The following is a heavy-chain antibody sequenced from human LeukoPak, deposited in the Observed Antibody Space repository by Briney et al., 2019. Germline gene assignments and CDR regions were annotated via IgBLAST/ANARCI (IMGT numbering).Heavy chain of an antibody. V-gene: IGHV3-7*01. CDR2: IKQDGSEK. CDR3: ARDLRYSNYLLFMPAGYYFDY. D-gene: IGHD4-11*01. J-gene: IGHJ4*02. Sequence: GGSLRLSCAASGFTFSSYWMSWVRQAPGKGLEWVANIKQDGSEKYYVDSVKGRFTISRDNAKNSLYLQMNSLRAEDTAVYYCARDLRYSNYLLFMPAGYYFDYWGQGTLVTVSS. CDR1: GFTFSSYW.